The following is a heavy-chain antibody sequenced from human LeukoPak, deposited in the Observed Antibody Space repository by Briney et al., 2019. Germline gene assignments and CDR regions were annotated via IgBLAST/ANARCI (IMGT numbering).Heavy chain of an antibody. CDR3: ARDRQGITGTEWFDP. CDR1: GFTFGDYG. J-gene: IGHJ5*02. D-gene: IGHD1-20*01. V-gene: IGHV3-20*04. Sequence: PGGSLRLSCEGSGFTFGDYGMSWVRQAPGKGPEWVAGISWNSDSTGYPDSVKGRFTISRDNAKNSLFLQMDSLRVEDTAFYYRARDRQGITGTEWFDPWGQGILVTVSS. CDR2: ISWNSDST.